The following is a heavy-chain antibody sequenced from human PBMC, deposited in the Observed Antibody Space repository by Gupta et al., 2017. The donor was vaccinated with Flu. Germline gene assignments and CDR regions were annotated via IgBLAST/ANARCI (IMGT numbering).Heavy chain of an antibody. CDR3: ARDLCGGDCYSLSS. Sequence: QAPGKGLEWVAVIWYDGSNKYYADSVKGRFTISRDNSKNTLYLQMNSLRAEDTAVYYCARDLCGGDCYSLSSWGQGTLVTVSS. J-gene: IGHJ4*02. CDR2: IWYDGSNK. D-gene: IGHD2-21*02. V-gene: IGHV3-33*01.